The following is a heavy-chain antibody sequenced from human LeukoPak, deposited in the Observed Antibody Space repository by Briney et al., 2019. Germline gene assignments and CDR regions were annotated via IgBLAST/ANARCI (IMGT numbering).Heavy chain of an antibody. V-gene: IGHV3-30-3*01. D-gene: IGHD1-26*01. CDR3: ARDRSVGATLGFDY. J-gene: IGHJ4*02. CDR1: GFTFSSYA. CDR2: ISYDGSNK. Sequence: PGGSLRLSCAASGFTFSSYAMHWVRQAPGKGLEWVAVISYDGSNKYYADSVKGRFTISRDNSKNTLYLQMNSLRAEDTAVYYCARDRSVGATLGFDYWGQGTLVTVSS.